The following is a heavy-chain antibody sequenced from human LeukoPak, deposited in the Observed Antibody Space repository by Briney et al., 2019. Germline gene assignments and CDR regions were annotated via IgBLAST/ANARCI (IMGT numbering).Heavy chain of an antibody. CDR1: GGSFSGYL. CDR2: INHSGST. CDR3: ARAAHIYDYVWGSYRYTEYFQH. D-gene: IGHD3-16*02. J-gene: IGHJ1*01. V-gene: IGHV4-34*01. Sequence: KPSETLSLTCAVYGGSFSGYLWSWIRQPPGKGLEWIGEINHSGSTNYNPSLKSRVTISVDTSKNQFSLKLSSVTAGDTAVYYCARAAHIYDYVWGSYRYTEYFQHWGQGTLVTVSS.